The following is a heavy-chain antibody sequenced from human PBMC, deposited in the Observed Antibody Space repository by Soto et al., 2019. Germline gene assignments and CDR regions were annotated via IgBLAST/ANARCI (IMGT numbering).Heavy chain of an antibody. V-gene: IGHV4-39*01. CDR2: IYYSGST. CDR1: GGSISSSSYY. D-gene: IGHD2-15*01. Sequence: QLQRQESGPGLVKPSETLSLTCTVSGGSISSSSYYWGWIRQPPGKGLEWIGSIYYSGSTYYNPSLKSRVTISVDTSKNQFSLKLSSVTAADTAVYYCAIHPYGKDMVWFDPWGQGTLVTVSS. J-gene: IGHJ5*02. CDR3: AIHPYGKDMVWFDP.